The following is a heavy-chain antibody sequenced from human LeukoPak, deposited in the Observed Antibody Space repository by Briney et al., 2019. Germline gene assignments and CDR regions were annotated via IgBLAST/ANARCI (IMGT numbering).Heavy chain of an antibody. V-gene: IGHV3-23*01. CDR3: AKDPGEGDYWSYFDY. D-gene: IGHD4-17*01. J-gene: IGHJ4*02. Sequence: GGSLRLSCAASGFTFSNYAMSWVRQAPGKGLVWVSCIDADESNINYADSVKGRFTISRDNAKNTLYLQMNSLRAEDTAVYYCAKDPGEGDYWSYFDYWGQGTLVTVSS. CDR1: GFTFSNYA. CDR2: IDADESNI.